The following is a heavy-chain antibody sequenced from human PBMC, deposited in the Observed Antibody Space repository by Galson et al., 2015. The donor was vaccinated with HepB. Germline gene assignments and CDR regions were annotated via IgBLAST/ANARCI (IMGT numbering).Heavy chain of an antibody. D-gene: IGHD4-23*01. CDR1: GGSFSGYY. J-gene: IGHJ4*02. V-gene: IGHV4-34*01. CDR3: ARGKGLRWYQTRDY. Sequence: TLSLTCAVYGGSFSGYYWSWIRQPPGKGLEWIGEINHSGSTNYNPSLKSRVTISVDTSKNQFSLKLSSVTAADTAVYYCARGKGLRWYQTRDYWGQGTLVTVSS. CDR2: INHSGST.